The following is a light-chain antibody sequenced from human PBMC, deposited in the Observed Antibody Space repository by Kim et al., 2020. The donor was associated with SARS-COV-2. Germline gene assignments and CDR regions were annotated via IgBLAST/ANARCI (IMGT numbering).Light chain of an antibody. J-gene: IGKJ4*01. CDR3: QKYNSAPLT. CDR1: QGINNY. V-gene: IGKV1-27*01. Sequence: DIQMTQSPSSLSASVGDRVTITCRASQGINNYLAWYQQQPGKVPKLLIYAASTLRSGVPSRFSGSGSGTDFTLTISSLQPEDVATYYCQKYNSAPLTFGGGTKVDIK. CDR2: AAS.